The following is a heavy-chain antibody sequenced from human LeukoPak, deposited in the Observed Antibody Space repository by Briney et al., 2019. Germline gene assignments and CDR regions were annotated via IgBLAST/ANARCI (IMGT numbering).Heavy chain of an antibody. J-gene: IGHJ5*02. Sequence: GSLRLSCAASGLIVSSNYVSWVRQAPGKGLEWIGSIYHSGSTYYNPSLKSRVTISVDTSKNQFSLKLSSVTAADTAVYYCARRGAAAGGRRWFDPWGQGTLVTVSS. D-gene: IGHD6-13*01. CDR1: GLIVSSNY. V-gene: IGHV4-38-2*01. CDR2: IYHSGST. CDR3: ARRGAAAGGRRWFDP.